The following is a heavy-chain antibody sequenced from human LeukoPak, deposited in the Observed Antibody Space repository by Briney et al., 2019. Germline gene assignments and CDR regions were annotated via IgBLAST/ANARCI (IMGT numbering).Heavy chain of an antibody. CDR2: ISSGGTTI. D-gene: IGHD3-16*01. CDR3: GAARQYVGAFDI. CDR1: GFTFRSYE. Sequence: GGSLRLSCAASGFTFRSYELYWVRQAPGKGLEWISYISSGGTTIKYAGSVKGRFTISRDDASQSLYLQMKSLRAEDTAVYYCGAARQYVGAFDIWGQGTLVTVSS. V-gene: IGHV3-48*03. J-gene: IGHJ3*02.